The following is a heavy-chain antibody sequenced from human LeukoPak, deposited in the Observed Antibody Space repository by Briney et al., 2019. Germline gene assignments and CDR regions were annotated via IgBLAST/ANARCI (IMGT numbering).Heavy chain of an antibody. Sequence: GGSLRLSCAASGFTFSSYAMHWVRQAPGKGLEYVSAISSNGGSTYYANSVKGRFTISRDNSKNTLYLQMNSLRAEDTAVYYCARYSSSWWEYYFDYWGQGTLVTVSS. D-gene: IGHD6-13*01. V-gene: IGHV3-64*01. CDR1: GFTFSSYA. CDR2: ISSNGGST. J-gene: IGHJ4*02. CDR3: ARYSSSWWEYYFDY.